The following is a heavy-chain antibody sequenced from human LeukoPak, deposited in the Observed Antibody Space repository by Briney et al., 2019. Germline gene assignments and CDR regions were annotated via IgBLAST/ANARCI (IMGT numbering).Heavy chain of an antibody. CDR2: INYGGST. Sequence: PSETLSLTCTVSGGSISSYYWSWIRQPPGEGLEWIGYINYGGSTNYNPSLKSRVTISVDTSKNQFSLKMNSVTAADTAVYYCASGMRGYVYWGQGSLVTVSS. D-gene: IGHD2-8*01. V-gene: IGHV4-59*01. J-gene: IGHJ4*02. CDR1: GGSISSYY. CDR3: ASGMRGYVY.